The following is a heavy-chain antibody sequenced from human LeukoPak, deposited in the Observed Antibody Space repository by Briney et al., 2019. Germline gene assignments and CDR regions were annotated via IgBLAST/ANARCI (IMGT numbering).Heavy chain of an antibody. CDR3: ARGSGIIWFDP. CDR2: MNPNSGNT. Sequence: EASVKVSCKASGYRFTSYGISWVRQATGQGLEWMGWMNPNSGNTGYAQKFQGRVTMTRNTSISTAYMELSSLRSEDTAVYYCARGSGIIWFDPWGQGTLVTVSS. V-gene: IGHV1-8*02. CDR1: GYRFTSYG. D-gene: IGHD3-10*01. J-gene: IGHJ5*02.